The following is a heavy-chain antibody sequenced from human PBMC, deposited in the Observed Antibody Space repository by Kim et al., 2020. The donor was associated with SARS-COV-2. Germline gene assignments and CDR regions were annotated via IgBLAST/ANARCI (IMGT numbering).Heavy chain of an antibody. CDR1: GFTFSSYA. J-gene: IGHJ5*02. V-gene: IGHV3-23*01. Sequence: GGSLRLSCAASGFTFSSYAMSWVRQAPGKGLEWVSAISGSGGSTYYADSVKGRFTISRDNSKNTLYLQMNSLRAEDTAVYYCAKEPVLLWFGESLHTNWFDPWGQGTLVTVSS. D-gene: IGHD3-10*01. CDR2: ISGSGGST. CDR3: AKEPVLLWFGESLHTNWFDP.